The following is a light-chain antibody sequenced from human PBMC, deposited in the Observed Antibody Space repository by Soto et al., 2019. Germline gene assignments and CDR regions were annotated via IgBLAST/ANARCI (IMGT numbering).Light chain of an antibody. J-gene: IGKJ4*01. CDR2: AAS. Sequence: DIQMTQSPSSLSAFVGDIVTITCRASRSITNYLNWYQQKPGRAPKLLIYAASRLQGGVPSRFSGSGSGTDFTLTFSSLQPEDSATYYCQQSYSIPLTFAGGTKVDIK. CDR3: QQSYSIPLT. CDR1: RSITNY. V-gene: IGKV1-39*01.